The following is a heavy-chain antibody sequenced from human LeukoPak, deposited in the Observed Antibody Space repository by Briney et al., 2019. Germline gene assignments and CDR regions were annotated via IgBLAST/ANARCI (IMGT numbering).Heavy chain of an antibody. D-gene: IGHD3-3*01. CDR1: GGSFSGYY. J-gene: IGHJ4*02. CDR3: ARGPRYYDFWSGYPRPATFDY. CDR2: INHSGST. V-gene: IGHV4-34*01. Sequence: KPSETLSLTCAVYGGSFSGYYWGWIRKPPGKGLEWIGEINHSGSTNYNPSLKSRVTISVDTSKNQFSLKLSSVTAADTAVYYCARGPRYYDFWSGYPRPATFDYWGQGTLVTVSS.